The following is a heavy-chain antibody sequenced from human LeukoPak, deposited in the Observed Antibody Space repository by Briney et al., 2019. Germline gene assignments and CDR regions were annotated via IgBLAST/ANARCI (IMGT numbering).Heavy chain of an antibody. CDR1: GFTFSSYA. J-gene: IGHJ4*02. D-gene: IGHD1-26*01. Sequence: GGSLRLSCAASGFTFSSYAMHWVRQAPGKGLEWVANIKQDGSEKYYVDSVKGRFTISRDNSKNTLYLQMNSLRAEDTAVYYCARGGSYADYWGQGTLVTVSS. V-gene: IGHV3-7*04. CDR3: ARGGSYADY. CDR2: IKQDGSEK.